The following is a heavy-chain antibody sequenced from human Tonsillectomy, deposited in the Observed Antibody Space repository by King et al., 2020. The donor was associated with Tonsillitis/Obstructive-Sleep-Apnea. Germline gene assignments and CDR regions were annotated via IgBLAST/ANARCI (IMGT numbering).Heavy chain of an antibody. CDR2: ISYDVSNK. V-gene: IGHV3-30*01. CDR3: ATEKVELRLYYYYMDV. D-gene: IGHD1-7*01. CDR1: GFTFISYA. J-gene: IGHJ6*03. Sequence: VQLVESGGVVVQPWRSLRLSCAASGFTFISYAMHWVRQAPGKGLEWVAVISYDVSNKYYADSVKGRFTISRDNSKNTLYLQMNSLRAEDTAVYYCATEKVELRLYYYYMDVWGKGTTVTVSS.